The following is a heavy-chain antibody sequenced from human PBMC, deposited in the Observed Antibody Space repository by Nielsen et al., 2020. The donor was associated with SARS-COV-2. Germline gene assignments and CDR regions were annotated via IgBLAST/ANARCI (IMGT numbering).Heavy chain of an antibody. CDR2: INVGNGNT. V-gene: IGHV1-3*01. J-gene: IGHJ5*02. Sequence: ASVKVSCKASGYTFTTYAMHLVRQAPGQRLEWMGWINVGNGNTKFSQKFQGRVTITRDTSASTVYMELSSLRSEDTAVYYCARDDPYYYGSGSHSPWGQGTLVTVSS. CDR1: GYTFTTYA. CDR3: ARDDPYYYGSGSHSP. D-gene: IGHD3-10*01.